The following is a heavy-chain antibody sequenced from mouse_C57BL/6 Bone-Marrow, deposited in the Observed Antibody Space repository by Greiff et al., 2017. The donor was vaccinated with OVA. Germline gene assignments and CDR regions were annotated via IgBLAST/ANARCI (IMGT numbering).Heavy chain of an antibody. CDR1: GFTFSSYG. D-gene: IGHD1-1*01. J-gene: IGHJ2*01. Sequence: VMLVESGGDLVKPGGSLKLSCAASGFTFSSYGMSWVRQTPDKRLEWVATISSGGSYTYYPDSVKGRFTISRDNAKNTLYLQMSSLKSEDTAMYYCARHGDYGSFFDYWGQGTTLTVSS. CDR2: ISSGGSYT. CDR3: ARHGDYGSFFDY. V-gene: IGHV5-6*01.